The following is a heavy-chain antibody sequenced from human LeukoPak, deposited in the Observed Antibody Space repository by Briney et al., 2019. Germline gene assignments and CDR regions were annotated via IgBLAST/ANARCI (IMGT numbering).Heavy chain of an antibody. CDR2: IYCSGST. V-gene: IGHV4-30-4*01. D-gene: IGHD2-2*01. CDR3: AREGVKIDCSSTSCVPESALDI. Sequence: SQTLSLTCTVSGGSISSGDYYWSWIRQPPGKGLEWIGYIYCSGSTYYNPSLKSRVTISVDTSKNQFSLKLSSVTAADTAVYYCAREGVKIDCSSTSCVPESALDIWGQGTMVTVSS. CDR1: GGSISSGDYY. J-gene: IGHJ3*02.